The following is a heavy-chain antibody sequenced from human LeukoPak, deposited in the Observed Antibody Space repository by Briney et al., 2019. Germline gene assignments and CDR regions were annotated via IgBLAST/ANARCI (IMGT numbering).Heavy chain of an antibody. V-gene: IGHV3-15*01. J-gene: IGHJ1*01. CDR3: VTDGGLLPYYFTY. CDR2: IKNKNSGRTT. D-gene: IGHD3-10*01. CDR1: GFIFPNAW. Sequence: GGSLRLSCAASGFIFPNAWMHWVRQAPGKGLEWVGRIKNKNSGRTTNYIAPVKGRFTISRDDSRNTLYLEIDSLKTDDTAIYYCVTDGGLLPYYFTYWGQGTLVTVSS.